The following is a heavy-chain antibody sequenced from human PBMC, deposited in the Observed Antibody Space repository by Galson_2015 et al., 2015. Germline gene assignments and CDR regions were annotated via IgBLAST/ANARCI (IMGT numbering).Heavy chain of an antibody. D-gene: IGHD3-3*01. J-gene: IGHJ4*02. V-gene: IGHV4-34*01. CDR3: ARVLRSGRTQDY. Sequence: LSLTCAVYGGSFSGYYWSWIRQPPGKGLEWIGEINHSGSTNYNPSLKSRVTISVYTSKNQFSLKLSSVTAADTAVYYCARVLRSGRTQDYWGQGTLVTVSS. CDR1: GGSFSGYY. CDR2: INHSGST.